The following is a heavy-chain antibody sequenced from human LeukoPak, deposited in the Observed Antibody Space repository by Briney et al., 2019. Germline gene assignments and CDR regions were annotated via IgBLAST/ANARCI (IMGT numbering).Heavy chain of an antibody. Sequence: ASVKVSCKASGYTFTSYGISWVRQAPGQGLEWMGWISAYNGNTNYAQKLQGRVTMTTDTSTSTAYMELRSLRSDDTAVYYCAREGSSSWLYYYYYYMDVWGKGTTVTVSS. D-gene: IGHD6-13*01. CDR3: AREGSSSWLYYYYYYMDV. CDR2: ISAYNGNT. CDR1: GYTFTSYG. J-gene: IGHJ6*03. V-gene: IGHV1-18*01.